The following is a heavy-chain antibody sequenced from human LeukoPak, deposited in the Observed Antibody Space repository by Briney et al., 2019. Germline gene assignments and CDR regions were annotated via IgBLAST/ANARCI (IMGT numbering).Heavy chain of an antibody. CDR2: IYTSGST. CDR3: ARESLGPPYYFDY. V-gene: IGHV4-61*02. J-gene: IGHJ4*02. D-gene: IGHD1-26*01. CDR1: GFSISSGSDY. Sequence: PSQTLSLTCTVSGFSISSGSDYWSWLRQPAGKGLEWIGRIYTSGSTNYNPSLKSRVTISVDTSKNQFSLKLTSVTAADTAVYYCARESLGPPYYFDYWGQGTLVTVSS.